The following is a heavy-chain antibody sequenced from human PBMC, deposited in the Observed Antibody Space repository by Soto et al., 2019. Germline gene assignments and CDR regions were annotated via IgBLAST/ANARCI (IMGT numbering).Heavy chain of an antibody. J-gene: IGHJ4*02. CDR2: IYWDDEK. Sequence: QITLNESGPTVVRPTETLTLTCRFSGFSLTTSGVVVGWIRQSPGKAPEWLALIYWDDEKRYSASLKSRLTITKDTSKNQVVLTVSDLDPTDTATYYCAHRVLRTVIGLVTTTAIYFDFWGQGTPVAVSS. D-gene: IGHD3-3*01. V-gene: IGHV2-5*02. CDR1: GFSLTTSGVV. CDR3: AHRVLRTVIGLVTTTAIYFDF.